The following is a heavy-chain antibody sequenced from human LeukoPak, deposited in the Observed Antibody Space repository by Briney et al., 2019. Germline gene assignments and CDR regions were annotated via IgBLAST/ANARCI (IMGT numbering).Heavy chain of an antibody. Sequence: GASVTVSFKASGYAFTNYAISWVRQAPGQGLEWMGRISVYNGNTNYAQKLQGRVTMTADTSTTTAYMELRSLRSDDTAVYYCARGYCSSATCRHFDYWGQGALVTVSS. V-gene: IGHV1-18*01. CDR3: ARGYCSSATCRHFDY. CDR2: ISVYNGNT. J-gene: IGHJ4*02. D-gene: IGHD2-2*01. CDR1: GYAFTNYA.